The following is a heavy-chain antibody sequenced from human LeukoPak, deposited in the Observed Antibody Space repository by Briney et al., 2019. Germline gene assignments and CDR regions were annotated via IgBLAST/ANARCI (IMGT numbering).Heavy chain of an antibody. V-gene: IGHV3-53*01. Sequence: GRSLRLSCAASGFTVSSNYMSWVRQAPGKGLEWVSVIYSGGSTYYADSVKGRFTISRDNSKNTLYLQMNSLRAEDTAVYYCAREPYDFWSGQGYYMDVWGKGTTVTVSS. J-gene: IGHJ6*03. D-gene: IGHD3-3*01. CDR2: IYSGGST. CDR1: GFTVSSNY. CDR3: AREPYDFWSGQGYYMDV.